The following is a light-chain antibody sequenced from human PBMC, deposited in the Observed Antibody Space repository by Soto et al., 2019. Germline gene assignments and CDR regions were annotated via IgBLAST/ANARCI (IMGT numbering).Light chain of an antibody. CDR3: QQCGSSPPYT. Sequence: EIVLTQSPGTLSLSPGERATLSCRASQSVSSSYLAWYQHKPGQAPRLLIYGASTRATGIADRFSGSGSGTDFTLTISRLEPEDFAVYYCQQCGSSPPYTFGQGTKVEIK. CDR1: QSVSSSY. CDR2: GAS. J-gene: IGKJ2*01. V-gene: IGKV3-20*01.